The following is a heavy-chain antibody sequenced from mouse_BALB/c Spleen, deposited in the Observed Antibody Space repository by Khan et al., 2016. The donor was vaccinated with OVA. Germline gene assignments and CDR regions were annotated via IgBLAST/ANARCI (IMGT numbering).Heavy chain of an antibody. V-gene: IGHV3-2*02. CDR3: ARSVTSTTVVATDFDY. D-gene: IGHD1-1*01. Sequence: EVQLQESGPGPVNPSQSLSLTCTVTGYSITSDYAWNWIRQFPGNKLERMGYISYSGSTSYNPSLKSRTSITRDTSTNPVFMQLNSVTTEDTATCFYARSVTSTTVVATDFDYWGQGTTLTVSS. CDR2: ISYSGST. J-gene: IGHJ2*01. CDR1: GYSITSDYA.